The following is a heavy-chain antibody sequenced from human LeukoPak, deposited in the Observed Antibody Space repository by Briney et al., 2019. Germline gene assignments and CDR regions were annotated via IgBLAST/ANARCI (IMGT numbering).Heavy chain of an antibody. V-gene: IGHV3-48*04. CDR3: VRDHLYGFDY. D-gene: IGHD4-17*01. J-gene: IGHJ4*02. Sequence: PGGSLRLSRAASGFTFSAYSMNWVRQAPGKGLEWISYTSRSSGAIFYADSVKGRFTISGDNAKSSLYLQMNGLRAEDTAVYYCVRDHLYGFDYWGQGTLVTVSS. CDR1: GFTFSAYS. CDR2: TSRSSGAI.